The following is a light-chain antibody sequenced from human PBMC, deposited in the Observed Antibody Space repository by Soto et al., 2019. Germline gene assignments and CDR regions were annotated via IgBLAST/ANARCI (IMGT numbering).Light chain of an antibody. CDR2: GAS. J-gene: IGKJ1*01. Sequence: EIVLTQSPGTLSLSPGERATLSCRASQSVSSSYLAWYLQKPGQPPRLLIYGASSRATGIPDRFSGSGSGTDFTLTISRLEPEDFAVYYCQQYGSSPRTFGQGTKVEIK. V-gene: IGKV3-20*01. CDR3: QQYGSSPRT. CDR1: QSVSSSY.